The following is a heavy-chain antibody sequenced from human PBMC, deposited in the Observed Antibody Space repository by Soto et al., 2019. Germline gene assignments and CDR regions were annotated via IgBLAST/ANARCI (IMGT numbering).Heavy chain of an antibody. Sequence: SETLSLTCTVSGDSISSDGYHWSWIRQSPGKGLEWIGYIYNGGRTFYRPSLESRINMSLDATKNSYSLRLTSVTAADTAVYYCARAPVGMDSINFFDHWGQGILVTVSS. V-gene: IGHV4-30-4*01. D-gene: IGHD2-8*01. CDR2: IYNGGRT. CDR1: GDSISSDGYH. CDR3: ARAPVGMDSINFFDH. J-gene: IGHJ4*02.